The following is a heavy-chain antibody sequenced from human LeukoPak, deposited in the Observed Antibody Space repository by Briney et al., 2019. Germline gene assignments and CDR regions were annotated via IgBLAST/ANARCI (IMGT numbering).Heavy chain of an antibody. CDR3: ARDGPAFDI. V-gene: IGHV4-34*01. Sequence: SETLSLTCAVYGESLSGNYWSWIRQPPGKGLEWIGEINDSGSTNYNPSLKSRVTMSVDTSKNQFSLKLSSVTAADTAVYYCARDGPAFDIWGQGTMVTVSS. CDR2: INDSGST. CDR1: GESLSGNY. J-gene: IGHJ3*02.